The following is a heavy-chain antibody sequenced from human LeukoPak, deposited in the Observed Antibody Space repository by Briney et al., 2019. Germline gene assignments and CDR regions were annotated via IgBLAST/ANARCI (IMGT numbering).Heavy chain of an antibody. Sequence: QTGGSLRLSCAASGFTLSSYSMNWVRQAPGKGLEWVSYISSSGSTIYYADSVKGRFTISRDNAKNSLYLQMNSLRAEDTAVYYCARERSSSWYYFDYWGQGTLVTVSS. CDR3: ARERSSSWYYFDY. D-gene: IGHD6-13*01. CDR1: GFTLSSYS. V-gene: IGHV3-48*04. CDR2: ISSSGSTI. J-gene: IGHJ4*02.